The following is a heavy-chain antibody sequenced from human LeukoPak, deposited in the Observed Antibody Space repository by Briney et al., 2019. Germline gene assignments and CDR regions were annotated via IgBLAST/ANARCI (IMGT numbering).Heavy chain of an antibody. D-gene: IGHD2-15*01. V-gene: IGHV3-15*01. J-gene: IGHJ3*02. CDR2: IKSKTDGGTT. CDR1: GFTFSNAR. Sequence: PGGSLRLSCAASGFTFSNARMSWVRQAPGKGLEWVGRIKSKTDGGTTDYAAPVKGRFTISRDDSKNTLYLQMNSLKTEDTAVYYCTTYKYCSGGSCYSAAFDIWGQGTMVTVSS. CDR3: TTYKYCSGGSCYSAAFDI.